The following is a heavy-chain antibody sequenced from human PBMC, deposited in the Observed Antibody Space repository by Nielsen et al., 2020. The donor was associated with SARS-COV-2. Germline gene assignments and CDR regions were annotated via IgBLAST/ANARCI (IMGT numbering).Heavy chain of an antibody. CDR1: GGSISSSSYY. Sequence: SETLSLTCTVSGGSISSSSYYWGWIRQPPGKGLEWIGSIYYSGSTYYNPSLKSRVTISVDTSKNQFSLKLSSVTAADTAVYCCASHRRGYSEDYGMDVWGQGTTVTVSS. CDR3: ASHRRGYSEDYGMDV. CDR2: IYYSGST. D-gene: IGHD5-18*01. V-gene: IGHV4-39*01. J-gene: IGHJ6*02.